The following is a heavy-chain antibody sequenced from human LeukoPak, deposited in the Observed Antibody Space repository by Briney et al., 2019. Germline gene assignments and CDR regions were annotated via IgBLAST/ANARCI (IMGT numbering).Heavy chain of an antibody. CDR1: GGSISSYY. D-gene: IGHD1-20*01. J-gene: IGHJ4*02. V-gene: IGHV4-59*01. CDR3: ARDRGITGTTSVDYFDY. Sequence: PSETLSLTCTVSGGSISSYYWSWIRQPPGKGLEWIGYIYYSGSTNYNPSLKSRVTISVDTSKNQFSLKLSSVTAADTAVYYCARDRGITGTTSVDYFDYWGQGTLVTVSS. CDR2: IYYSGST.